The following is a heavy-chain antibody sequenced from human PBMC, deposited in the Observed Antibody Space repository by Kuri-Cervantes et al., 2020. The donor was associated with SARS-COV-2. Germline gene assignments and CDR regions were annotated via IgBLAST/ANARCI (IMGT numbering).Heavy chain of an antibody. D-gene: IGHD4-23*01. CDR2: ISSSSSTI. Sequence: GESLKISCAASGFTFSSYWMSWVRQAPGKGLEWVSYISSSSSTIYYADSVKGRFTISRDNAKNSLYLRMNSLRAEDTAVYYCARDPTVETAFTSDYFYMDVWGKGTTVTVSS. V-gene: IGHV3-48*04. CDR3: ARDPTVETAFTSDYFYMDV. CDR1: GFTFSSYW. J-gene: IGHJ6*03.